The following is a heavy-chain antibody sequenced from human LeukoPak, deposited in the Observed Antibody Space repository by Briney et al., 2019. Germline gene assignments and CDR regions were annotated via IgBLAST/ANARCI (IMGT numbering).Heavy chain of an antibody. D-gene: IGHD1-14*01. V-gene: IGHV4-61*02. Sequence: SETLSLTCTVSGGSISSGSYYWSWIRQPAGKGLEWIGRIYTSGSTNYNPSLKSRVTMSVDTSKNQFSLKLTSVTAADTAVYYCAALPTGFPNWFGPWGQGTLVTVSS. CDR1: GGSISSGSYY. CDR2: IYTSGST. J-gene: IGHJ5*02. CDR3: AALPTGFPNWFGP.